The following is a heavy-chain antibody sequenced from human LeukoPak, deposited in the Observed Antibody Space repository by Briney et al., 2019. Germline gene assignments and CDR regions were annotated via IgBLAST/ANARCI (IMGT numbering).Heavy chain of an antibody. Sequence: ASVTVSCKASGYTFTTYYMDWVRQAPGHGLEWMGIINPSGGTTRYAQKFQGRVTMTRDTSTSTVYMELSSLRSEDTAVYYCAKGYSSSSGDFDYWGQGTLVTVSS. CDR3: AKGYSSSSGDFDY. J-gene: IGHJ4*02. CDR1: GYTFTTYY. V-gene: IGHV1-46*03. D-gene: IGHD6-6*01. CDR2: INPSGGTT.